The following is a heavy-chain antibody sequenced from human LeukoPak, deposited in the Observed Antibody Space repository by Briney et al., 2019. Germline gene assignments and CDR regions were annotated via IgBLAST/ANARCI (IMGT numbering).Heavy chain of an antibody. D-gene: IGHD3-10*01. CDR3: AREGGVITTLDY. V-gene: IGHV3-21*01. CDR2: ISSSSSYI. J-gene: IGHJ4*02. CDR1: GFTFSSYS. Sequence: GGSLRLSCAASGFTFSSYSMNWVRQAPGKGLEWVSSISSSSSYIYYADSVKGRFTISRDNAKNSLYLQMNSLRAEDTAVYYCAREGGVITTLDYWGQGTLVTVSS.